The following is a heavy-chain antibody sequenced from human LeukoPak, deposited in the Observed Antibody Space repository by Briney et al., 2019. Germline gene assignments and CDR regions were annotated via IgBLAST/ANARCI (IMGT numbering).Heavy chain of an antibody. CDR1: GFSLRSYA. Sequence: GGSLRLSCAASGFSLRSYAVHWVRQAPGKGLEYVSAISSNGGSTFYVNSVEGRFTISRDNSKNTVNLQMNSLRAEDTALYYCAGGQMFTSGGFDDWGQGTLVTVSS. V-gene: IGHV3-64*01. CDR2: ISSNGGST. D-gene: IGHD6-19*01. CDR3: AGGQMFTSGGFDD. J-gene: IGHJ4*02.